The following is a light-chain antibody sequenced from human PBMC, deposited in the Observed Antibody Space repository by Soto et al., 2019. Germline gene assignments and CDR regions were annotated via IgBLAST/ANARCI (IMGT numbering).Light chain of an antibody. V-gene: IGLV2-14*03. CDR2: NVY. Sequence: SVLHQPASVSGSHGQAITISCTGTSSDVGAYNFVSWHQQHPGKAPKLMIYNVYDRPSGISYRFSGSKSGNTASLTTSWIWPEDEDDYYRRAYAVRRTYVFGTGTKVTVL. CDR3: RAYAVRRTYV. CDR1: SSDVGAYNF. J-gene: IGLJ1*01.